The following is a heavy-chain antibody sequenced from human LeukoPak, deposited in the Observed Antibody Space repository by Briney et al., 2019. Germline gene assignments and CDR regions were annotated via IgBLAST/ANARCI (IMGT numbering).Heavy chain of an antibody. J-gene: IGHJ4*02. CDR2: IWDSTRTT. D-gene: IGHD2/OR15-2a*01. CDR1: GFTSGSYS. CDR3: VRDSSFAFDY. V-gene: IGHV3-48*02. Sequence: PGGSLRLSCAASGFTSGSYSVNWVRQAPGKGLEWLSYIWDSTRTTYQADSVKGRFTISRDNDKSSLYLQMNSLRDEDTAVYYCVRDSSFAFDYWGQGILVTVSS.